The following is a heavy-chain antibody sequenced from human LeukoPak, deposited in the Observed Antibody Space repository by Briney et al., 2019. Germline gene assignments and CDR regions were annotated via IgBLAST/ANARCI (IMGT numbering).Heavy chain of an antibody. V-gene: IGHV4-39*01. CDR2: IYYSGST. CDR1: GGSISSSSYY. J-gene: IGHJ4*02. CDR3: ARHHSIEPHYYDSSGYYWNY. D-gene: IGHD3-22*01. Sequence: SETLSLTCTVSGGSISSSSYYWGWLRQPPGTGLEWIGSIYYSGSTYYNPSLKSRVTISVDTSKNQFSLKLSSATAPDTAVYYCARHHSIEPHYYDSSGYYWNYWGQGTLVTVSS.